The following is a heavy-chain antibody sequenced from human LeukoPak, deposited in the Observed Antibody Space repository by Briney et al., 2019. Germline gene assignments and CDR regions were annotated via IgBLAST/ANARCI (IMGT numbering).Heavy chain of an antibody. J-gene: IGHJ4*02. CDR3: ARDQSGIVGAFDY. D-gene: IGHD1-26*01. CDR1: GGSMSSYY. CDR2: SYHSGGT. V-gene: IGHV4-59*12. Sequence: PSETLSLTCTVSGGSMSSYYWSWIRQPPGKGLEWIGYSYHSGGTNYNPSLKSRVTMPVDTSKNQFSLKLSSVTAADTAVYYCARDQSGIVGAFDYWGQGTLVTVSS.